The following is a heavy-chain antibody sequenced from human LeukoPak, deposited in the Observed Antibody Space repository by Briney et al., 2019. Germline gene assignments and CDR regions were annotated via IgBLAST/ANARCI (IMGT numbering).Heavy chain of an antibody. CDR1: GGSINSYY. CDR3: AGSRITMVRGVITDRY. Sequence: SETLSLTCTVSGGSINSYYWSWIRQPAGKGLEWIGYIYYSGSTYYNPSLKSRVTISVAKSKNQFSLKLSSVTAADTAVYYCAGSRITMVRGVITDRYWGQGTLVTVSS. CDR2: IYYSGST. V-gene: IGHV4-59*06. D-gene: IGHD3-10*01. J-gene: IGHJ4*02.